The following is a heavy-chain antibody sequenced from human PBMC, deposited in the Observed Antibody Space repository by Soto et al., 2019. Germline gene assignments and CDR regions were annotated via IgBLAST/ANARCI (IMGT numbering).Heavy chain of an antibody. CDR2: ISYDGSKK. CDR1: GFIFSSYA. J-gene: IGHJ6*02. V-gene: IGHV3-30-3*01. CDR3: ARDQPLAESQSSYCYYYGMDV. Sequence: QVQLVESGGGVVQPGRSLRLSCAASGFIFSSYAMHWVRQAPGKGLEWVAVISYDGSKKYYADSVKGRFTISRDNSKNTLYLQRNSLRAEDTAVYYCARDQPLAESQSSYCYYYGMDVWGQGTTVTVSS. D-gene: IGHD6-19*01.